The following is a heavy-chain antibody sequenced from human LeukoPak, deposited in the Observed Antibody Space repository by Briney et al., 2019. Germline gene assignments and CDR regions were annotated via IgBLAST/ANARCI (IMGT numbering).Heavy chain of an antibody. CDR1: GGSISSYY. CDR3: AREATMVRGANLDY. V-gene: IGHV4-4*07. Sequence: SETLSLTCTVSGGSISSYYWSWIRQPAGKGLEWIGRIYTSGSTNYNPSLKSRVTMSVDTSKNQFSLKLSSVTAADTAVYYCAREATMVRGANLDYWGQGTLVTVSS. J-gene: IGHJ4*02. D-gene: IGHD3-10*01. CDR2: IYTSGST.